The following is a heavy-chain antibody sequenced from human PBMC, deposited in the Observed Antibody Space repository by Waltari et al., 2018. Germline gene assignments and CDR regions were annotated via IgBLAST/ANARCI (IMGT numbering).Heavy chain of an antibody. CDR2: IHHSGSP. Sequence: QVQLQQWGAGLLKPSETLSLTCAVYGGSFSGYYWSWIRQPPGKGLEWMGEIHHSGSPNYNPSLKSRVTISVDTSKNQFSLKLSSVTAADTAVYYCARGIAARRWYYYYGMDVWGQGTTVTVSS. J-gene: IGHJ6*02. CDR3: ARGIAARRWYYYYGMDV. V-gene: IGHV4-34*01. CDR1: GGSFSGYY. D-gene: IGHD6-6*01.